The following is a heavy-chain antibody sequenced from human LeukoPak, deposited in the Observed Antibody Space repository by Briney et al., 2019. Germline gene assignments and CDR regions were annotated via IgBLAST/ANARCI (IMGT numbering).Heavy chain of an antibody. CDR1: GYSFTTYW. V-gene: IGHV5-10-1*01. J-gene: IGHJ4*02. Sequence: RTGESLKISCKASGYSFTTYWITLVRQMPGKGLEWMGTIDPSDSYTNYSPSFKRHVTISADKSISTAYLQWSSLKASDTAIYYCARRAMYSFDSSGYNPLDYWGQGTLVTVSS. CDR2: IDPSDSYT. D-gene: IGHD3-22*01. CDR3: ARRAMYSFDSSGYNPLDY.